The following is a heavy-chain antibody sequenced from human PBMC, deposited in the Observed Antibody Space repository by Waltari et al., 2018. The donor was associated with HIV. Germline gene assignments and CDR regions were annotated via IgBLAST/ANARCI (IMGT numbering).Heavy chain of an antibody. CDR3: ARGSIVVVPAAIQFYYGMDV. Sequence: QVQLQESGPGLVKPSETLSLTCTVSGGSISSYYWSWIRQPPGQGLEWIGYIYYSGSTNYNPSLKSRVTISVDTSKNQFSLKLSSVTAADTAVYYCARGSIVVVPAAIQFYYGMDVWGQGTTVTVSS. J-gene: IGHJ6*02. CDR1: GGSISSYY. CDR2: IYYSGST. V-gene: IGHV4-59*01. D-gene: IGHD2-2*01.